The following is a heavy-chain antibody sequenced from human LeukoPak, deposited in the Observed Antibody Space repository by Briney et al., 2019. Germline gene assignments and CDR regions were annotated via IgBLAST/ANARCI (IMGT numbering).Heavy chain of an antibody. CDR2: TYYSGST. V-gene: IGHV4-59*12. Sequence: PSETLSLTCTVSGGSISSYYWSWIRQPPGKGLEWIGYTYYSGSTNYNPSLKSRVTISVDTSKNQFSLKLSSVTAADTAVYYCAREIEFDDYGDYEVLDPWGQGTLVTVSS. CDR3: AREIEFDDYGDYEVLDP. D-gene: IGHD4-17*01. CDR1: GGSISSYY. J-gene: IGHJ5*02.